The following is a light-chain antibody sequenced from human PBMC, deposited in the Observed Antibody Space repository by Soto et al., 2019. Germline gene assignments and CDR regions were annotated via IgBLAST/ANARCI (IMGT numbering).Light chain of an antibody. CDR3: QQYGSSPGT. V-gene: IGKV3-20*01. CDR2: GAS. CDR1: QSVSSSY. J-gene: IGKJ1*01. Sequence: EIVLTQSPGTLSLSPGERATLSCRASQSVSSSYLAWYQQKPGQAPRLLIYGASSRATGIPDRFSGSGSGTDFTFTISRLEPEDFGVYYCQQYGSSPGTCAQGTKVDSK.